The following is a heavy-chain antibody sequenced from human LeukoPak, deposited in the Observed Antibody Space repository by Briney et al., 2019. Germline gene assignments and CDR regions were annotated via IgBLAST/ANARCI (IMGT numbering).Heavy chain of an antibody. CDR2: IYYIGST. CDR3: ARGYCSGGNCYYFDY. D-gene: IGHD2-15*01. V-gene: IGHV4-59*01. Sequence: SETLSLTCTVSGGSISSYYWSWIRQPPGKGLEWIGYIYYIGSTSYNPSLKSRVTISVDTSKNQFSLKLSSVTAADTAVYYCARGYCSGGNCYYFDYWGQGTLVTVSS. J-gene: IGHJ4*02. CDR1: GGSISSYY.